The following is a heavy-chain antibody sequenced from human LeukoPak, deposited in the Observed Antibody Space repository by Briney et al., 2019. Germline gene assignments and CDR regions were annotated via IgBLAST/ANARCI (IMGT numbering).Heavy chain of an antibody. J-gene: IGHJ4*02. Sequence: GESLKISCKGSGYSFTSYWIGWVRQVPGKGLEWMGIIYPGDSDTRYSPSFQGQVTISADKSISTAYLQWSSLKASDTAMYYCARARDLRGERGYFDYWGQGTLVTVSS. CDR2: IYPGDSDT. CDR1: GYSFTSYW. D-gene: IGHD5/OR15-5a*01. CDR3: ARARDLRGERGYFDY. V-gene: IGHV5-51*01.